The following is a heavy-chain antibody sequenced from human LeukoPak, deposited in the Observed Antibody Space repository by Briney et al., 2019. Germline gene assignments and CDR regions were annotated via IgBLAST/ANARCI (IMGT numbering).Heavy chain of an antibody. Sequence: GRSLRLSCAASGFTFSSYGMHWVRQAPGKGLEWVAVISYDGSKKYYADSVKGRFTISRDNSKNTLYLQMNSLRAEDTAVYYCAKDLGYCSGGSCYYQYYYYYGMDVWGKGTTVTVSS. D-gene: IGHD2-15*01. V-gene: IGHV3-30*18. CDR2: ISYDGSKK. J-gene: IGHJ6*04. CDR1: GFTFSSYG. CDR3: AKDLGYCSGGSCYYQYYYYYGMDV.